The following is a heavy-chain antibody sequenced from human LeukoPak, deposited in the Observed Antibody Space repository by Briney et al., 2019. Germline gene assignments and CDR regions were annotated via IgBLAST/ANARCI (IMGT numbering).Heavy chain of an antibody. J-gene: IGHJ6*03. Sequence: SVKVSCKASGGTFSSYAISWVRQAPGQGLEWMGGIIPIFGTANYAQKFQGRVTITADESTSTACMELSSLRSEDTAVYYCARAPDTAMVAYYYYYMDVWGKGTTVTVSS. D-gene: IGHD5-18*01. CDR2: IIPIFGTA. CDR3: ARAPDTAMVAYYYYYMDV. V-gene: IGHV1-69*13. CDR1: GGTFSSYA.